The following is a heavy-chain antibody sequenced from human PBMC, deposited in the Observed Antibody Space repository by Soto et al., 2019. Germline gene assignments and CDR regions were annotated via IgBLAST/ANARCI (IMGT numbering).Heavy chain of an antibody. CDR2: VYYSGST. J-gene: IGHJ6*02. D-gene: IGHD1-7*01. CDR3: ARDRRTGTTNNRASYYYYGMDV. CDR1: GGSISSYY. V-gene: IGHV4-59*06. Sequence: PSETLSLTCTVSGGSISSYYWSSIRQHPGKGPEWIGYVYYSGSTYYNPSLKSRATISVDTSKTQFYLRLSSVSSASGAVYDCARDRRTGTTNNRASYYYYGMDVWGQGTTVTVSS.